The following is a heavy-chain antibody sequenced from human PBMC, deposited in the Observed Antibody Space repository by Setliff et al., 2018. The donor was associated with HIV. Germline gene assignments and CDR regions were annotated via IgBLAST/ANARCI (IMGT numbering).Heavy chain of an antibody. V-gene: IGHV4-61*08. Sequence: SETLSLTCTVSGGSISSGGYYWSWIRQHPGKGLEWIGYIYTTGSTNYNPSLKSRVTMSVDTSKNQFSLRLTSVTAADTAVYFCARLRITMIMMLNYFDYWGQGTLVTVSS. CDR2: IYTTGST. CDR1: GGSISSGGYY. J-gene: IGHJ4*02. CDR3: ARLRITMIMMLNYFDY. D-gene: IGHD3-22*01.